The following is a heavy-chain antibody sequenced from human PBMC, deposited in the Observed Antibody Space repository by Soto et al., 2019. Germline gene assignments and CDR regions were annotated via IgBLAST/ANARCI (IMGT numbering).Heavy chain of an antibody. J-gene: IGHJ5*02. CDR3: AALTPANLLGGLDP. CDR1: GFTFRKYG. V-gene: IGHV3-30*02. Sequence: GGSLRLSCRASGFTFRKYGMHWVRQAPGKGLEWVAIIWLDGSNQYYADSVKGRFTISRDNSRKRGDLQRNSLRGEDTEVYDCAALTPANLLGGLDPWGQGTLVTVSS. CDR2: IWLDGSNQ. D-gene: IGHD1-26*01.